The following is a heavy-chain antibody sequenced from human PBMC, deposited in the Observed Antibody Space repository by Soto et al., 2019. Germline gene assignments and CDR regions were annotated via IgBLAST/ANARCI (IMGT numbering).Heavy chain of an antibody. J-gene: IGHJ3*02. D-gene: IGHD3-9*01. Sequence: QVQLVQSGAEVKKPGSSVKVSCKASGGTFSSYTISWVRQAPGQGLEWMGRIIPILGIANYAQKFQGRVTITADKSTSTAYMELSSLRSEDTAVYYCASVGDYYDILTGYSTHDAFDIWGQGTMVTVSS. CDR3: ASVGDYYDILTGYSTHDAFDI. CDR1: GGTFSSYT. CDR2: IIPILGIA. V-gene: IGHV1-69*02.